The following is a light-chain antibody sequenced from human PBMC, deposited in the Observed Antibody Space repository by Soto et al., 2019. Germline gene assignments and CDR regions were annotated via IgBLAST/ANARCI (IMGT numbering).Light chain of an antibody. CDR1: QSIRSGR. J-gene: IGKJ5*01. V-gene: IGKV3-20*01. Sequence: IVLTQSPDTLSLSPGERATLSCRASQSIRSGRLAWYQQKPGQAPRLVIFDASYRASVIPVRFSGSGSGTDFTLTITRLEPEDFAVYYCQEYDAPPPITFGLGTRLEIK. CDR3: QEYDAPPPIT. CDR2: DAS.